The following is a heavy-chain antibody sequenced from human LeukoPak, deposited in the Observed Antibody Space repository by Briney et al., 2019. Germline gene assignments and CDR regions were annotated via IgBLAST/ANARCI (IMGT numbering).Heavy chain of an antibody. CDR1: AFIFSGHW. J-gene: IGHJ4*02. CDR2: IRSKAYGGTT. D-gene: IGHD4-23*01. CDR3: TRDLSEWTTVVTPLFDY. V-gene: IGHV3-49*04. Sequence: GGSLRLSCEGSAFIFSGHWMNWVRQTPGKGLEWVGFIRSKAYGGTTEYAASVKGRFTISRDDSKSIAYLQMNSLKTEDTAVYYCTRDLSEWTTVVTPLFDYWGQGTLVTVSS.